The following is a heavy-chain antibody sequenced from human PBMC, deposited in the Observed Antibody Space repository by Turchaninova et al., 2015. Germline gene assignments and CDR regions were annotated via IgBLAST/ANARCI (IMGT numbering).Heavy chain of an antibody. D-gene: IGHD2-15*01. CDR3: ARSYCSDTTCPYYYGVTV. Sequence: IRQSPGKGLEWIGYLHHTGTTDHNPSLKGRVTLSVDSSKNEFSLKLRSVTAADTAVYYCARSYCSDTTCPYYYGVTVWGQGTTVTVSS. CDR2: LHHTGTT. V-gene: IGHV4-59*12. J-gene: IGHJ6*02.